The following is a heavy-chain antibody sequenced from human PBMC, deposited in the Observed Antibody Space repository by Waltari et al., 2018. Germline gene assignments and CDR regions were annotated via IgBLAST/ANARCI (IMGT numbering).Heavy chain of an antibody. V-gene: IGHV4-34*01. CDR2: INHSGST. CDR1: GGSFSGYY. CDR3: ARGRSRGVVVPAALNYYYYYGMDV. Sequence: QVQLQQWGAGLLKPSETLSLTCAVYGGSFSGYYWSWIRQPPGKGLEWIGEINHSGSTNYNPSLKGRVTISGDTAKNQFSLKLSSVTAADTAVYYCARGRSRGVVVPAALNYYYYYGMDVWGQGTTVTVSS. D-gene: IGHD2-2*01. J-gene: IGHJ6*02.